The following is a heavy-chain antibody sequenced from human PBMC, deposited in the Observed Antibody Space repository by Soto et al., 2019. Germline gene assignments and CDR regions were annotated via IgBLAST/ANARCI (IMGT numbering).Heavy chain of an antibody. D-gene: IGHD6-19*01. Sequence: QVHLVQSGAEVKKPGSSVMVSCKASGGSFSNYIFAWVRQAPGQGLEWMGGLIPMFATAQYAQKLQGRVTITADESTSTVYMDLTSLTSDDTAVYYCARGLFGQQWLVGFDTWGQGTLVTVSS. J-gene: IGHJ4*02. V-gene: IGHV1-69*01. CDR3: ARGLFGQQWLVGFDT. CDR1: GGSFSNYI. CDR2: LIPMFATA.